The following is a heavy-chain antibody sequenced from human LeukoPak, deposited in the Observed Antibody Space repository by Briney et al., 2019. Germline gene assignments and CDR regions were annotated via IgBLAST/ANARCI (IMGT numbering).Heavy chain of an antibody. J-gene: IGHJ4*02. CDR1: GGSISSSSYY. CDR3: AKLNSLGYCSSTSCFAAHPDY. V-gene: IGHV4-39*01. D-gene: IGHD2-2*01. CDR2: IYYSGST. Sequence: SETLSLTCTVSGGSISSSSYYWGWIRQPPGKGLEWIGSIYYSGSTYYNPSLKSRVTISVDTSKNQFSLKLSSVTAADTAVYYCAKLNSLGYCSSTSCFAAHPDYWGQGTLVTVSS.